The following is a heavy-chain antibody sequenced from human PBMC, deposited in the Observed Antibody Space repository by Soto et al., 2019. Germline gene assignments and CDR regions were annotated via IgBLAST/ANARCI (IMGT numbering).Heavy chain of an antibody. CDR3: ARGVGAYYFDD. CDR2: IIPIFGTT. CDR1: GGTFSTYA. V-gene: IGHV1-69*01. D-gene: IGHD1-26*01. J-gene: IGHJ4*02. Sequence: QVQLVQSGAEVKKPGSSVKVSCKASGGTFSTYAITWVRQAPGQGLEWLGGIIPIFGTTDYARKFQGRVTITAAESTSTVFIELISLTSEDTAVYYCARGVGAYYFDDWGQGTLVTVSS.